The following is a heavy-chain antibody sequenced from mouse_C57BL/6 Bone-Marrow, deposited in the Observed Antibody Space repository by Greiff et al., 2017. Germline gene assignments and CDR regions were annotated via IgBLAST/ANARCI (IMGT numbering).Heavy chain of an antibody. CDR1: GYTFTSYW. Sequence: VQLQQPGAELVMPGASVKLSCKASGYTFTSYWMHWVQQRPGQGLEWIGEIDPSDSYTNYNQKFKGKSTLTVDKSSSTAYMQLSSLTSEDSAVYYCARDCLNCYCFAYWGQGTLVTVSA. V-gene: IGHV1-69*01. CDR3: ARDCLNCYCFAY. J-gene: IGHJ3*01. CDR2: IDPSDSYT.